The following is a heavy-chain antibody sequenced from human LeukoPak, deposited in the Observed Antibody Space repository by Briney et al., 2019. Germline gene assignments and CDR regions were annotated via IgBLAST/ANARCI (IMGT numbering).Heavy chain of an antibody. CDR1: GGSFSGYY. CDR2: INHSGST. V-gene: IGHV4-34*01. CDR3: ARRIAVAGSSFDY. Sequence: SETLSLTCAVYGGSFSGYYWSWIRQPPGKGLEWIGEINHSGSTNYNPSLKSRVTISVDKSKNQFSLKLSSVTAADTAVYYCARRIAVAGSSFDYWGQGTLVTVSS. D-gene: IGHD6-19*01. J-gene: IGHJ4*02.